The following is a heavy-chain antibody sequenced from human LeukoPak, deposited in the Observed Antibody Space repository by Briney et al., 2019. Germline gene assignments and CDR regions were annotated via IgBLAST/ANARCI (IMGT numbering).Heavy chain of an antibody. Sequence: GGSLRLSCAASGFTVSSNYMSWVRQAPGKGLEWVSVIYSGGSTYYADSVKGRFTISRDNSKNTLYPQMNSLRAEDTAVYYCARDRWYSSSSYYFDYWGQGTLVTVSS. J-gene: IGHJ4*02. V-gene: IGHV3-66*01. D-gene: IGHD6-13*01. CDR2: IYSGGST. CDR3: ARDRWYSSSSYYFDY. CDR1: GFTVSSNY.